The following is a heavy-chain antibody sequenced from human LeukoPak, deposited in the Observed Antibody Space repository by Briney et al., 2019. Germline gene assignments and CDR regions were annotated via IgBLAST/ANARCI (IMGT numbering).Heavy chain of an antibody. CDR3: ARVPPDYGDYVRAFDI. V-gene: IGHV4-31*01. D-gene: IGHD4-17*01. J-gene: IGHJ3*02. CDR1: GVSISSAGY. CDR2: IYFSGST. Sequence: PSETLSLTCTVSGVSISSAGYWSWIRQYPGKGLEWIGYIYFSGSTYYNPSLKSQVTISVDTSKNHFSLKLSSVTAADTAVYYCARVPPDYGDYVRAFDIWGQGTKVTVSS.